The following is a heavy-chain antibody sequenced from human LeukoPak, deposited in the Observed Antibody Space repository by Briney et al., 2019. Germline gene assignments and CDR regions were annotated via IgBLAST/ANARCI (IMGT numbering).Heavy chain of an antibody. V-gene: IGHV3-30*18. Sequence: GGSLRLSCAASGFTFSSYGMHWVRQAPGKGLEWVAVISYDGSNKYYADSVKGRFTISRDNSKNTLYLQMNSLRAEDTAVYYCAKDYSGYEDFDLWGRGTLVTVSS. J-gene: IGHJ2*01. D-gene: IGHD5-12*01. CDR3: AKDYSGYEDFDL. CDR2: ISYDGSNK. CDR1: GFTFSSYG.